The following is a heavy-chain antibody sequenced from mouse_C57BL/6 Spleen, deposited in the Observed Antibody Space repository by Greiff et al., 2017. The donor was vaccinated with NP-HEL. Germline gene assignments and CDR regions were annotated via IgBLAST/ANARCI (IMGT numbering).Heavy chain of an antibody. J-gene: IGHJ1*03. V-gene: IGHV2-5*01. D-gene: IGHD2-12*01. CDR3: AKNSDDGWYFDV. CDR1: GFSLTSYG. CDR2: IWRGGST. Sequence: VQLQQSGPGLVQPSQSLSITCTVSGFSLTSYGVHWVRQSPGKGLEWLGVIWRGGSTDYNAAFMSRLGITKDKSKSQVFFKMNSLQADDSAIYYCAKNSDDGWYFDVWGTGTTVTVSS.